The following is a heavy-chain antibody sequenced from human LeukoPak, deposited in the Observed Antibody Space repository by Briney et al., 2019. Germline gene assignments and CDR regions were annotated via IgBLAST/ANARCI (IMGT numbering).Heavy chain of an antibody. V-gene: IGHV3-33*01. CDR2: IWYDGSNK. J-gene: IGHJ4*02. CDR1: GFTFSSYG. Sequence: GGSPRLSCAASGFTFSSYGMHWVRQAPGKGLEWVAVIWYDGSNKYYADSVKGRSTISRDNSKNTLYLQMNSLRAEDTAVYYCARVAGGLHYYFDYWGQGTLVTVSS. CDR3: ARVAGGLHYYFDY. D-gene: IGHD3-16*01.